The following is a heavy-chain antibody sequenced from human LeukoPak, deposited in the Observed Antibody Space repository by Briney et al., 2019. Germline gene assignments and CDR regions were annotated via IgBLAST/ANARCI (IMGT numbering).Heavy chain of an antibody. J-gene: IGHJ5*02. CDR2: IYYSGST. CDR3: ARSRITMVRPLPRGFDP. D-gene: IGHD3-10*01. CDR1: GGSISSSSYY. Sequence: SETLSLTCTVSGGSISSSSYYWGWIRQPPGKGLEWIGSIYYSGSTYYNPSLKSRVTISVDTSKNQFSLKLSSVTAADTAVYYCARSRITMVRPLPRGFDPWGQGTLVTVSS. V-gene: IGHV4-39*01.